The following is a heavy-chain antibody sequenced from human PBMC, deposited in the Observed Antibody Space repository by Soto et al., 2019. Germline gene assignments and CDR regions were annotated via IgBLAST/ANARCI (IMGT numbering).Heavy chain of an antibody. Sequence: QVQLVQSGAEVKKPGSSVKVSCKASGGTFSSYAITWVRQAPGQGLEWMGGIIPIFGTANYAQKFQGRVTITADESTSTAYMELSSLRTEDTAVYYCARARGPSSGYYPYWFDPWGQGTLVTVSS. J-gene: IGHJ5*02. V-gene: IGHV1-69*12. CDR1: GGTFSSYA. D-gene: IGHD3-22*01. CDR2: IIPIFGTA. CDR3: ARARGPSSGYYPYWFDP.